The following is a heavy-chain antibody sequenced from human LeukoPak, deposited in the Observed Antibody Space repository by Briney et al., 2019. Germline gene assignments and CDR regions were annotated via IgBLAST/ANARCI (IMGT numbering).Heavy chain of an antibody. V-gene: IGHV4-39*01. Sequence: SETLSLTCTVSGGSISSSSYYWGWIRQPPGKGLEWIGSIYSSGSTYYNPSLKSRVTISVDTPKNQFSLKLSPVTAADTAVYYCARRRRDGYIFDYWGQGTLVTVSS. J-gene: IGHJ4*02. CDR2: IYSSGST. CDR3: ARRRRDGYIFDY. D-gene: IGHD5-24*01. CDR1: GGSISSSSYY.